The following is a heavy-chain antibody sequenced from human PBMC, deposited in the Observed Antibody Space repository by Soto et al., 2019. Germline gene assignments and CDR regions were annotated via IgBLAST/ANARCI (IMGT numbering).Heavy chain of an antibody. V-gene: IGHV3-30*03. CDR1: GFTFSNYA. CDR3: ARGRGTVSLLIDS. J-gene: IGHJ4*02. Sequence: QVQLVESGGGVVQPGRSLRLSCAASGFTFSNYAMHWVRQTPGKGLEWVAFLSYDGTTEPFGESVKGRFTISRDNSKSVLYLQMNSLRPVDTAVYSCARGRGTVSLLIDSWGQGTLVTVSS. D-gene: IGHD4-17*01. CDR2: LSYDGTTE.